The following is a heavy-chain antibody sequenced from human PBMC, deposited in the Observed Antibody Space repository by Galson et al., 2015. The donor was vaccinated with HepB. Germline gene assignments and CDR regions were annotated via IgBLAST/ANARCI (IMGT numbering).Heavy chain of an antibody. CDR1: GFTFSSYD. D-gene: IGHD2-21*02. Sequence: SLRLSCAASGFTFSSYDMHWVRQATGKGLEWVSAIGTAGDTYYPGSVKGRFTISRENAKNSLYLQMNSLRAGDTAVYYCARALTAYCGGDCTYAFDIWGQGTMVTVSS. CDR2: IGTAGDT. J-gene: IGHJ3*02. CDR3: ARALTAYCGGDCTYAFDI. V-gene: IGHV3-13*01.